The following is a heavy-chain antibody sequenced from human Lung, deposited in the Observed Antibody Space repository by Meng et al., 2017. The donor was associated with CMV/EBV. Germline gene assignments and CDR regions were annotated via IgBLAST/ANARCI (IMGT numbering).Heavy chain of an antibody. CDR3: ARQLDTRTWDNWFDP. J-gene: IGHJ5*02. V-gene: IGHV5-51*01. Sequence: ESLKISXKGSGYSFTSYWIAWVRQMPGKGLEWMGLIYPGDSDTTYSPSFQGRVTISADKSISTTYLQWSSLKASDTAIYYCARQLDTRTWDNWFDPWGQGTLVTVSS. CDR2: IYPGDSDT. D-gene: IGHD2-2*01. CDR1: GYSFTSYW.